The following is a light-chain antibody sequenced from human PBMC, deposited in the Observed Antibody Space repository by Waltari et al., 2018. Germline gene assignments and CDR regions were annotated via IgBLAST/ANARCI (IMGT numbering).Light chain of an antibody. V-gene: IGLV1-44*01. CDR1: SSNIGSNT. J-gene: IGLJ3*02. Sequence: QSVLTQPPSASGTPGQRVTISCSGSSSNIGSNTVNLYQQLPGTAPKRLIYSNNQRPSGVPDRFSGSKSGTSASLAISGLQSEDEADYYCAAWDDSLNGWVFGGGTKLTVL. CDR3: AAWDDSLNGWV. CDR2: SNN.